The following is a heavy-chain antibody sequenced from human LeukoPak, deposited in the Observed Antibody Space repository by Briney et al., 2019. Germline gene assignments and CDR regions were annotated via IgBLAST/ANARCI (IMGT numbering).Heavy chain of an antibody. CDR2: INPSGGST. Sequence: GASVKVSCKASGGTFSSYAISWVRQAPGQGLEWMGIINPSGGSTSYAQKFQGRVTMTRDTSTSTVYMELSSLRSEDTAVYYCARDTHFDWLSSFDYWGQGTLVTVSS. V-gene: IGHV1-46*01. J-gene: IGHJ4*02. D-gene: IGHD3-9*01. CDR3: ARDTHFDWLSSFDY. CDR1: GGTFSSYA.